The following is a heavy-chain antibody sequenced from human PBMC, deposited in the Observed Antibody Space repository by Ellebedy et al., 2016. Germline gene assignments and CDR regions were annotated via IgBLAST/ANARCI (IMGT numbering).Heavy chain of an antibody. V-gene: IGHV4-38-2*02. CDR1: AYSISSGNY. Sequence: SETLSLTXTVSAYSISSGNYWAWIRQPPGKGLEWIGTVYHSGNTHYNPSLKSRVTLSIEKSKRQFSLKLTSVTAADTAVYYCARCNWNNGSAFDIWGQGTLVTVSS. CDR3: ARCNWNNGSAFDI. J-gene: IGHJ4*02. D-gene: IGHD1/OR15-1a*01. CDR2: VYHSGNT.